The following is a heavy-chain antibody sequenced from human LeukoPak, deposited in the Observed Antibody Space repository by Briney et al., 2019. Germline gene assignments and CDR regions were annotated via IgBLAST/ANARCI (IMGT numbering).Heavy chain of an antibody. CDR3: VREPTTAASHNTYMHV. V-gene: IGHV4-31*03. J-gene: IGHJ6*03. Sequence: SQTLSLTCTVSGDSISSDTYCWTWIRQLPGKGLEWLGYIYYSGSTYYNPSLRSRLTISMDPSKNQFSLKVSSVTAADTAVYYCVREPTTAASHNTYMHVWGKGTTVTVSS. CDR2: IYYSGST. D-gene: IGHD2-15*01. CDR1: GDSISSDTYC.